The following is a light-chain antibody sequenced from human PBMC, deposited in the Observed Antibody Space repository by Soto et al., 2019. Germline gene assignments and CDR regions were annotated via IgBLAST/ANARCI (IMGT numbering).Light chain of an antibody. V-gene: IGKV1-5*03. Sequence: DIQMTQSPSTLSASVGDRVTITCRASQSISHFLAWYQQKPGKAPNLLIHKASHLESGVPSRFSGSGSGTEFTLTISSLQPGDFATYYCQHYNTYPWTFGRGTKVDI. CDR2: KAS. CDR3: QHYNTYPWT. J-gene: IGKJ1*01. CDR1: QSISHF.